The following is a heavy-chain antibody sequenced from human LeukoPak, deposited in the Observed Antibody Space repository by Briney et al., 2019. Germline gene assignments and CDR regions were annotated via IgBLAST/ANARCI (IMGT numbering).Heavy chain of an antibody. V-gene: IGHV1-18*04. CDR1: GYTFTSYG. D-gene: IGHD3-10*01. Sequence: ASVKVSCKASGYTFTSYGISWVRRAPGQGLEWMGWISAYNGNTNYAQKLQGRVTMTTDTSTSTAYMELRSLRSDGTAVYYCARVRITMVRGVIGWFDPWGQGTLVTVSS. CDR3: ARVRITMVRGVIGWFDP. J-gene: IGHJ5*02. CDR2: ISAYNGNT.